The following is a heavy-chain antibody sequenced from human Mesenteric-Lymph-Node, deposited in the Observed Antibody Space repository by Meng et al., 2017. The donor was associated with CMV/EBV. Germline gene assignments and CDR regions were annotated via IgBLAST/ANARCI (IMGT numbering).Heavy chain of an antibody. D-gene: IGHD6-6*01. J-gene: IGHJ4*02. Sequence: GESLKISCAASGFTFDDYTMHWVRQAPGKGLEWVSLISWDGGSTYYADSVKGRFTISRDNSKNSLYLQMNSLRTEDTALYYCAKAGLYSSSSAAEDYFDYWGQGTLVTVSS. CDR3: AKAGLYSSSSAAEDYFDY. CDR2: ISWDGGST. CDR1: GFTFDDYT. V-gene: IGHV3-43*01.